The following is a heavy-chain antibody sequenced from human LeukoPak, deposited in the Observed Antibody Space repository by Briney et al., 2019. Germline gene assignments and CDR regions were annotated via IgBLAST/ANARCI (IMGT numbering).Heavy chain of an antibody. V-gene: IGHV4-39*07. CDR2: FNHNWGA. CDR3: AASLWFGIYPDY. J-gene: IGHJ4*02. CDR1: GVSISSSNSY. Sequence: SETLSLTCAVSGVSISSSNSYWGWIRQPPGKGLEWIGEFNHNWGAKYNPSLKSRVTISVDTSNNHLSLSLNSVTTADTAVYYCAASLWFGIYPDYWGQGSLVTVSS. D-gene: IGHD3-10*01.